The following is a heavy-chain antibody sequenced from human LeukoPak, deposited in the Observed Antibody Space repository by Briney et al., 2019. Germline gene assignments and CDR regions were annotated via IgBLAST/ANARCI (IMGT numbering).Heavy chain of an antibody. CDR3: ARVEEGYGSGRRENYYYYYMDV. D-gene: IGHD3-10*01. J-gene: IGHJ6*03. CDR2: IYYSGST. CDR1: GGSISSYY. Sequence: SETLSLTCTVSGGSISSYYWSWIRQPPGKGLEWIGYIYYSGSTNYNPSLKSRVTISVDTSKNQFSLKLSSVTAADTAAYYCARVEEGYGSGRRENYYYYYMDVWGKGTTVTISS. V-gene: IGHV4-59*01.